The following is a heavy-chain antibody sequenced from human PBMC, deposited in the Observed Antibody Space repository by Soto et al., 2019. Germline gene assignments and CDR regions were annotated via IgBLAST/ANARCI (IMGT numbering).Heavy chain of an antibody. CDR1: GYTFTSYY. D-gene: IGHD4-17*01. V-gene: IGHV1-46*01. CDR3: AREVPHSTVTKHQDDY. Sequence: ASVKVSCKASGYTFTSYYMHWVRQAPGQGLEWMGIINPSGGSTSYAQKFQGRVTMTRDTSTSTVYMELSSLRSEDTAVYYCAREVPHSTVTKHQDDYWGQGTLVTVSS. CDR2: INPSGGST. J-gene: IGHJ4*02.